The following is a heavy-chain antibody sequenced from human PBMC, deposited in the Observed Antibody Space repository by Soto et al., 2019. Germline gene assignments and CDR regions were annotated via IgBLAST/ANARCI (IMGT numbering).Heavy chain of an antibody. CDR1: GGTFSSYA. Sequence: ASVKVSCKASGGTFSSYAISWVRQAPGQGLEWMGGIIPIFGTANYAQKFQGRVTITADESTSTAYMELSSLRSEDTAVYYCARERSGYDLRGYSYGNPLRLDYWGQGTLVTVSS. D-gene: IGHD5-18*01. V-gene: IGHV1-69*13. J-gene: IGHJ4*02. CDR3: ARERSGYDLRGYSYGNPLRLDY. CDR2: IIPIFGTA.